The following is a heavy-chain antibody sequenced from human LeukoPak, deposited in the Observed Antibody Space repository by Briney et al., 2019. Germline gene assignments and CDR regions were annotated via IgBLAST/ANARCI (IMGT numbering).Heavy chain of an antibody. D-gene: IGHD4-17*01. V-gene: IGHV4-31*03. CDR3: ARERYGDRRYYFDY. Sequence: SETLSLTCTVSGGSISSGGYYWSWIRQHPGKGLEWIGYIYCSGSTYYNPSLKSRVTISVDTSKNQFSLKLSSVTAADTAVYYCARERYGDRRYYFDYWGQGTLVTVSS. J-gene: IGHJ4*02. CDR2: IYCSGST. CDR1: GGSISSGGYY.